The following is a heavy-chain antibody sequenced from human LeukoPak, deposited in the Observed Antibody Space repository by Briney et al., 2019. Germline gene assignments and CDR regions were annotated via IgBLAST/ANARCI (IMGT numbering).Heavy chain of an antibody. V-gene: IGHV4-4*02. D-gene: IGHD3-9*01. Sequence: SETLSLTCAVSGDSISNSNWWSWVRQPPGEGLEWIGYIFHTGSTNYNPSLKSRVTISVDKSKNQFSLRLISVTAADTAVYFCARVRVIDWGSSYFDYWGQGNLVTVSS. CDR2: IFHTGST. CDR1: GDSISNSNW. CDR3: ARVRVIDWGSSYFDY. J-gene: IGHJ4*02.